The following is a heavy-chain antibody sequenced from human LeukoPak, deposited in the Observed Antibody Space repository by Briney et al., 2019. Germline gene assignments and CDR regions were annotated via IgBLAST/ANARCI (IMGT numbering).Heavy chain of an antibody. Sequence: SETLSLTCTASGGSISDSNYYWGWIRQPPGRGLEWIGNIYYSGSAYYSPSLKSRVTVSVDTSKNQFSLKLNSVTAADTAVYYCARQSTIAAARIDPWGQGTLVTVSS. D-gene: IGHD6-25*01. CDR1: GGSISDSNYY. J-gene: IGHJ5*02. CDR2: IYYSGSA. V-gene: IGHV4-39*01. CDR3: ARQSTIAAARIDP.